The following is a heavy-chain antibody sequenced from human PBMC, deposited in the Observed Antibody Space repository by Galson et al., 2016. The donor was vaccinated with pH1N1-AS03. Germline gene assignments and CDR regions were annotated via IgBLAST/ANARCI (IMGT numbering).Heavy chain of an antibody. Sequence: SLRLSCAGSGFTFDDYAMHWVRQAPGKGLEWVSGISWNSGTIGYTDSVKGRFTISRDNAKNSLYLQMNSLRAEDTALYYCAKSPGYCSAGSCSYQGYFDYWGRGTLVTVSS. CDR2: ISWNSGTI. D-gene: IGHD2-15*01. CDR3: AKSPGYCSAGSCSYQGYFDY. CDR1: GFTFDDYA. J-gene: IGHJ4*02. V-gene: IGHV3-9*01.